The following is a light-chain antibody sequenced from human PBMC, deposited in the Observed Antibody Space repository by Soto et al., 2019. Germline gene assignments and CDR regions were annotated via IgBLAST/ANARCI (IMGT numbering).Light chain of an antibody. CDR2: EGS. V-gene: IGLV2-23*01. CDR1: SSDVGNYNL. J-gene: IGLJ3*02. CDR3: CSYAGNSTWV. Sequence: QSALTQPASVSGSPGQSITISCTGTSSDVGNYNLVSWYQQHPDKAPKFMIYEGSKRPSGVSNRFSGSKSGNTASLTISGLQAEDEADYYCCSYAGNSTWVFGGGTKLTVL.